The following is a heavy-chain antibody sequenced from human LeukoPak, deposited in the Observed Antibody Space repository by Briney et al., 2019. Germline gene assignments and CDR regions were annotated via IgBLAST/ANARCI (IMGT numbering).Heavy chain of an antibody. J-gene: IGHJ5*02. Sequence: GASVKVSCKASGYTFTSYGISWVRQAPGQGLEWMGWISAYNGNTNYAQKLQGRVTMTTDTSTSTAYMELRSLRSDDTAVYYCARGRAAYYDILTGINWFDPWGQGTLVTVSS. CDR3: ARGRAAYYDILTGINWFDP. V-gene: IGHV1-18*04. D-gene: IGHD3-9*01. CDR1: GYTFTSYG. CDR2: ISAYNGNT.